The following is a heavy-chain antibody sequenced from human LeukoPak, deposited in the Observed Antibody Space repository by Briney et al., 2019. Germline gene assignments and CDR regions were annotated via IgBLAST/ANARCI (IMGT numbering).Heavy chain of an antibody. CDR2: IYYSRST. V-gene: IGHV4-59*01. D-gene: IGHD2-8*01. J-gene: IGHJ4*02. Sequence: SETLSLTCTVSGGSISSYYWSWIRQPPGKGLEWIGHIYYSRSTNYNPSLKSRVTISVDTPKNQFSLKLSSVTAADTAVYYCARYSCPNGVCYYFEYWGQGTLVIVSS. CDR1: GGSISSYY. CDR3: ARYSCPNGVCYYFEY.